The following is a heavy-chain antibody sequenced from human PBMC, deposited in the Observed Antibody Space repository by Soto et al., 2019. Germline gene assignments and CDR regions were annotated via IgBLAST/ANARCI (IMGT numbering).Heavy chain of an antibody. CDR1: GGSISSYY. Sequence: PSETLSLICTVSGGSISSYYWIWIRQPPGKGLEWIGYIYYSGSTNYSPSLKSRVTISVDTSKNQFSLKLSSVTAADTAVYYCARNIVVVVAGDAFDIWGQGTMVTVS. V-gene: IGHV4-59*01. J-gene: IGHJ3*02. CDR3: ARNIVVVVAGDAFDI. CDR2: IYYSGST. D-gene: IGHD2-15*01.